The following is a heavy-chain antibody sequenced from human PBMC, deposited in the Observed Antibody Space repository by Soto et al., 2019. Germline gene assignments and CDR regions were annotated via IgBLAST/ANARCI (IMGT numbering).Heavy chain of an antibody. D-gene: IGHD6-19*01. CDR1: GFTFSTYG. Sequence: QVQLVESGGGVVQPGTSLRLSCAASGFTFSTYGMHWVRQAPGNGLDWVALIWYDGSRTHYAESVKGRFTISRDNSRNTLFLQMNSLRVEDTAVYYCAREQIGVAGSTYDYWGQGTLVTVSS. CDR2: IWYDGSRT. J-gene: IGHJ4*02. V-gene: IGHV3-33*01. CDR3: AREQIGVAGSTYDY.